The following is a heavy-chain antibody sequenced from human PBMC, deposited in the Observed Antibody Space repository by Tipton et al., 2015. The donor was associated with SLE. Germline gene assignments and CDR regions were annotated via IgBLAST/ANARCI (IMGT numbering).Heavy chain of an antibody. D-gene: IGHD4-17*01. CDR1: GGSISSSSYY. CDR2: IYYSGST. CDR3: ARAPPTTDAEYFQH. V-gene: IGHV4-61*05. Sequence: TLSLTCTVSGGSISSSSYYWGWIRQPPGKGLEWIGYIYYSGSTNYNPSLKSRVTISVDTSKNQFSLKLSSVTAADTAVYYCARAPPTTDAEYFQHWGQGTLVTVSS. J-gene: IGHJ1*01.